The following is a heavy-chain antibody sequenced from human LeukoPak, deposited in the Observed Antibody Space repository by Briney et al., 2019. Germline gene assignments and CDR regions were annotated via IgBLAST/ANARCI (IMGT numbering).Heavy chain of an antibody. D-gene: IGHD6-25*01. V-gene: IGHV5-51*01. J-gene: IGHJ5*02. CDR2: IHPGEYER. Sequence: GESLKISCKASGYRFTSYWIGWVRQMHGKGLEWLGVIHPGEYERRYSPSFEGQVTISADRSISTAYMQWSSLKASDTAMYYCARRTDSGWKWFDPWGQGTLVTVSS. CDR3: ARRTDSGWKWFDP. CDR1: GYRFTSYW.